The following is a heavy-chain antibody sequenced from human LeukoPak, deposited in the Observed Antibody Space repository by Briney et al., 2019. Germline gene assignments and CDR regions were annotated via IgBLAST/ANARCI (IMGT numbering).Heavy chain of an antibody. V-gene: IGHV4-34*01. CDR3: ARGVGRFTMVRGVNNWFDP. D-gene: IGHD3-10*01. CDR1: GGSFSGYY. Sequence: SETLSPTCAVYGGSFSGYYWSWIRQPPGKGLEWIGEINHSGSTNYNPSPKSRVTISVDTSKNQFSLKLSSVTAADTAVYYCARGVGRFTMVRGVNNWFDPWGRGTLFTVSS. CDR2: INHSGST. J-gene: IGHJ5*02.